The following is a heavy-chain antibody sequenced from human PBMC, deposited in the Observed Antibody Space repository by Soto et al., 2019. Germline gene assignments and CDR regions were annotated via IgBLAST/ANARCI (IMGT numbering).Heavy chain of an antibody. Sequence: GGSLRLSCAASGFTFSSYAMSWVRQAPGKGLEWVSAISGSGGSTYYADSVKGRFTISRDNSKNTLYLQMNSLRAEDTAVYYCAKDPAPHYYDGSGYQRRFDYWGQGTLVTVSS. D-gene: IGHD3-22*01. J-gene: IGHJ4*02. V-gene: IGHV3-23*01. CDR2: ISGSGGST. CDR3: AKDPAPHYYDGSGYQRRFDY. CDR1: GFTFSSYA.